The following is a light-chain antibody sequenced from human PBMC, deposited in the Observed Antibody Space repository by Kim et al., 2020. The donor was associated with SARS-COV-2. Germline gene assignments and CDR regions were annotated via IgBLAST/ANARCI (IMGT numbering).Light chain of an antibody. J-gene: IGKJ1*01. Sequence: GERATLSCRASQSVSSSYLAWYQQKPGRAPRLLIYGASSRATGIPDRFSGSGSGTDFTLTISRLEPEDFAVYYCKQYGSSPPSGTFGQGTKVDIK. CDR3: KQYGSSPPSGT. CDR1: QSVSSSY. CDR2: GAS. V-gene: IGKV3-20*01.